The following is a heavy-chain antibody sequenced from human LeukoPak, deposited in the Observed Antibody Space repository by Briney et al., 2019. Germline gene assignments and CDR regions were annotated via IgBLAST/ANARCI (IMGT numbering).Heavy chain of an antibody. J-gene: IGHJ4*02. CDR1: GFTFSSYG. D-gene: IGHD6-13*01. CDR2: IRYDGSNK. CDR3: AKDLYSSSWFFDY. Sequence: GGSLRLSCAASGFTFSSYGMHWVRQVPGKGLEWVAFIRYDGSNKYYADSVKGRFTISRDNSKNTLYLQMNSLRAEDTAVYYCAKDLYSSSWFFDYWGQGTLVTVSS. V-gene: IGHV3-30*02.